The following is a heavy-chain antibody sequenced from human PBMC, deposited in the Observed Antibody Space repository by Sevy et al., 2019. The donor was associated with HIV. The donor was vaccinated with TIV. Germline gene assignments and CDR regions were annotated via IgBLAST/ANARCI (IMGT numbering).Heavy chain of an antibody. CDR1: GFTFITYD. Sequence: GGSLRLSCAASGFTFITYDMHWVRHVTGKGLEWVSGVGPAGDTFYPGSVKGRFTISRENAQNCLYLQMNNLRAGDTAVYYCTRSGGYSDYGMDVWGQGTTVTVSS. J-gene: IGHJ6*02. CDR2: VGPAGDT. CDR3: TRSGGYSDYGMDV. D-gene: IGHD5-12*01. V-gene: IGHV3-13*01.